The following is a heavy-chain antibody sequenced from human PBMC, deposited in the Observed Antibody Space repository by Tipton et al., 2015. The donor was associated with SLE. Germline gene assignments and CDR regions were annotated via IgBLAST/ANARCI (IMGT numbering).Heavy chain of an antibody. CDR2: IFNSGST. V-gene: IGHV4-31*03. Sequence: TLSLTCTVSGGPISSGDYYWSWIRQHPEKGLEWIGYIFNSGSTYYNPSLKSRVTISGDTSKNQFSLKLSSVTAADTAVYYCARDLSGSFYNSLYPRGVDVWGQGTTVTVSS. CDR3: ARDLSGSFYNSLYPRGVDV. D-gene: IGHD3-10*01. CDR1: GGPISSGDYY. J-gene: IGHJ6*02.